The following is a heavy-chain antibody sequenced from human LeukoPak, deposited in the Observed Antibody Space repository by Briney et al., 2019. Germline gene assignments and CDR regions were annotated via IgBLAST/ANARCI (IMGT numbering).Heavy chain of an antibody. D-gene: IGHD6-6*01. Sequence: SETLSLTCTVSGGSISGSSYYWGWIRQPPGKGLEWIGSIYYSGSTYYNPSLKSRVTISVDTSKNQFSLKLSSVTAADTAVYYCARQPYSSSSGYYFDYWGQGTLVTVSS. V-gene: IGHV4-39*01. CDR3: ARQPYSSSSGYYFDY. J-gene: IGHJ4*02. CDR2: IYYSGST. CDR1: GGSISGSSYY.